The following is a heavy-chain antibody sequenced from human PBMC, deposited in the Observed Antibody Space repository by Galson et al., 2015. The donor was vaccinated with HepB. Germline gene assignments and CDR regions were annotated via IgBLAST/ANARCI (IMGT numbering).Heavy chain of an antibody. J-gene: IGHJ4*02. Sequence: SLRLSCAASGFSFSTHTMNWVRQAPGKRLEWVSSISGSGDYIYYADSVKGRFTVSRDNAKNSLYLQMNSLRAEDTAVYYCARDAPKNYCSGGSCYFDSWGQGTLVTVSS. CDR3: ARDAPKNYCSGGSCYFDS. D-gene: IGHD2-15*01. CDR2: ISGSGDYI. CDR1: GFSFSTHT. V-gene: IGHV3-21*01.